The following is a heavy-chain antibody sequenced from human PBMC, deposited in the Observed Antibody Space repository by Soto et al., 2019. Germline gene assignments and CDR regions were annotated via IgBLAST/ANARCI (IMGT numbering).Heavy chain of an antibody. CDR1: GFTFSSYG. V-gene: IGHV3-33*01. Sequence: QVQLVESGGGVVQPGRSLRLSCAASGFTFSSYGMHWVRQAPGKGLEWVAVIWYDGSNKYYADSVKGRFTISRDNSKNTLYLQMNSLRAEDTAVYYWARDHDIVVAESEYYFDYWGQGTLVTVSS. D-gene: IGHD2-15*01. CDR3: ARDHDIVVAESEYYFDY. CDR2: IWYDGSNK. J-gene: IGHJ4*02.